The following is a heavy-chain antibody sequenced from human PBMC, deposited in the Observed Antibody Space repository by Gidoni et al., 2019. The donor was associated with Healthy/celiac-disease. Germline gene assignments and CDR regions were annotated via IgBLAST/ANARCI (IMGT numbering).Heavy chain of an antibody. CDR1: GCALSTSGMC. J-gene: IGHJ4*02. Sequence: QVTLRESGRSLVKPTQTLTLSCTFSGCALSTSGMCVSSIRQPPGKALEWLALIDCDDDKYYSTSLKTRLTIANDTSNNQAVLTMTNTDPVATATYYCARSRDTAINLDYWGQGTLVTVSS. CDR2: IDCDDDK. CDR3: ARSRDTAINLDY. V-gene: IGHV2-70*01. D-gene: IGHD5-18*01.